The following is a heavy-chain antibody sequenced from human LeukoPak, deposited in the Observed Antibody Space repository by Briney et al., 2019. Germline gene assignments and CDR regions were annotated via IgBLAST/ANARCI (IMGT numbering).Heavy chain of an antibody. D-gene: IGHD3/OR15-3a*01. J-gene: IGHJ1*01. Sequence: PGGSLRLSCAASGFTFSSYAMHWVRQAPGKGLEWVAVISYDGSNKYYADSVKGRFTISRDNSKNTLYLQMNSLRAEDTAVYYCAKKDWSFADYFQHWGQGTLVTVSS. CDR1: GFTFSSYA. CDR3: AKKDWSFADYFQH. CDR2: ISYDGSNK. V-gene: IGHV3-30*04.